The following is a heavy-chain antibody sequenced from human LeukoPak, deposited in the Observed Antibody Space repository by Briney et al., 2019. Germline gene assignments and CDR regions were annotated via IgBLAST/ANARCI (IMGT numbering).Heavy chain of an antibody. CDR2: SSSSGSTI. CDR1: GFTLSDYY. V-gene: IGHV3-11*01. CDR3: ARRRDFIDY. Sequence: GGSLRLSCATSGFTLSDYYMSWIRQAPGKGLEWVSYSSSSGSTIYYADSVKGRFAISRDNAKNSLYLQMNSLRAEDTAVYYCARRRDFIDYWGQGTLVTVSS. D-gene: IGHD3/OR15-3a*01. J-gene: IGHJ4*02.